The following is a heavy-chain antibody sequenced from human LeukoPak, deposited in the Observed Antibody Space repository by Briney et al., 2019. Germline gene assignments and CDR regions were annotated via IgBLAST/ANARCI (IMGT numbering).Heavy chain of an antibody. V-gene: IGHV3-48*03. CDR1: EFTFSSYE. J-gene: IGHJ4*02. D-gene: IGHD2-15*01. Sequence: GGSLRLSCAASEFTFSSYEMNWVRQAPGKGLEWVSYVSSSGSTIYYADSVKGRFTISRDNAKNSLYLQMNSLRAEDTAVYYCARDGGLPDYWGQGTLVTVSS. CDR2: VSSSGSTI. CDR3: ARDGGLPDY.